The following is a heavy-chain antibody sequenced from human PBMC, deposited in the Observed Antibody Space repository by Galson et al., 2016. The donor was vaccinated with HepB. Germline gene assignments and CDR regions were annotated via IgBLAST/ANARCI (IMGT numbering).Heavy chain of an antibody. D-gene: IGHD1-1*01. CDR1: GFTFSSYW. CDR2: INGDGSST. CDR3: AAGNDPLDY. V-gene: IGHV3-74*01. J-gene: IGHJ4*02. Sequence: SLRLSCAASGFTFSSYWMHWVRQAPGKGLVWVSRINGDGSSTTYADSVKGRFTISRDNAKNTLYLQMNSLRAGDTAVYYCAAGNDPLDYWGQGTLVTVSS.